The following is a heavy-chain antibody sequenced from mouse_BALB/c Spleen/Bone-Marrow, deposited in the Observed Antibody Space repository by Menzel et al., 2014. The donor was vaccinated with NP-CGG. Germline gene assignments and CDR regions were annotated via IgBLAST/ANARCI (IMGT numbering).Heavy chain of an antibody. D-gene: IGHD2-3*01. Sequence: EVKVIESGGGLVQPGGSLKLSCAASGFDFRRYWMSWVRQAPGKGLEWIGEINPESSTINYTPSLKDKFIISRDNAKNTLYLQMSKVRSEDTALYYCARLGYYGYFVDWDQGTTLTVSS. CDR3: ARLGYYGYFVD. V-gene: IGHV4-1*02. CDR1: GFDFRRYW. J-gene: IGHJ2*01. CDR2: INPESSTI.